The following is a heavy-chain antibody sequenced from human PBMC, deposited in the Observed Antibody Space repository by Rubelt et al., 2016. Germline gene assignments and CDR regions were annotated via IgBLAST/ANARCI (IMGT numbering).Heavy chain of an antibody. CDR2: ISFDGSNE. V-gene: IGHV3-30*04. CDR1: GFTFSDYA. Sequence: RSLRLSCAASGFTFSDYAMHWVRQAPGKGLEWVAVISFDGSNEYYADSVKGRFTISRGSSKNTLYLQMNSLKIEDTAVYYCARRLRGSSWGIVDYWGQGTLVTVSS. D-gene: IGHD6-13*01. CDR3: ARRLRGSSWGIVDY. J-gene: IGHJ4*02.